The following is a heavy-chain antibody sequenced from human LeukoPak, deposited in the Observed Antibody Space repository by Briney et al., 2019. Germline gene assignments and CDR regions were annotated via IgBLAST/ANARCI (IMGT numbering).Heavy chain of an antibody. CDR1: GGSISSYY. V-gene: IGHV4-59*08. CDR3: ARLLRFHDYGDP. D-gene: IGHD4-17*01. J-gene: IGHJ5*02. Sequence: SETLSLTCTVSGGSISSYYWSWIRQPPGKGLEWIGYTYYSGSTNYNPSLKSRVTISVDTSKNQFSLKLSSVTAADTAVYYCARLLRFHDYGDPWGQGTLVTVSS. CDR2: TYYSGST.